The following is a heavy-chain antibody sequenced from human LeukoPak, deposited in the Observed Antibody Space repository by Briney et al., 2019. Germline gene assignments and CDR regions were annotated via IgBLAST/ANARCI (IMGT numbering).Heavy chain of an antibody. CDR3: ARGRGYYDSSGYYYEGIFDY. J-gene: IGHJ4*02. V-gene: IGHV4-59*12. CDR1: GGSISSYY. CDR2: IYYSGST. Sequence: PSETLSLTCTVSGGSISSYYWSWIRQPPGKGLEWIGYIYYSGSTNYNPSLKSRVTISVDTSKNQFSLKLSSVTAADTAVYYCARGRGYYDSSGYYYEGIFDYWGQGTLVTVSS. D-gene: IGHD3-22*01.